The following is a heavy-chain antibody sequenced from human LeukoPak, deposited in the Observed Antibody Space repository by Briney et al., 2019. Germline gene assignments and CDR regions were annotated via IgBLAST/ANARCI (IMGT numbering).Heavy chain of an antibody. J-gene: IGHJ4*02. V-gene: IGHV3-30*02. CDR2: IRCDGSNK. CDR1: GFTFSSYC. D-gene: IGHD2-2*01. CDR3: AKDARVYCSSTSCHRFDY. Sequence: GGSLRLSCAASGFTFSSYCMHWVRQAPGKGLEWVAFIRCDGSNKYYADSVKGRFTISRDNSKNTLYLQMNSLRAEDTAVYYCAKDARVYCSSTSCHRFDYWGQGTLVTVSS.